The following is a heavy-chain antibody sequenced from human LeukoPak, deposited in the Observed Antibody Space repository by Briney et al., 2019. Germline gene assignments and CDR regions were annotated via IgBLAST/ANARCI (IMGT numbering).Heavy chain of an antibody. Sequence: PGGSLRLSCAASGFTFSSYAMHWVRQAPGKVLEYVSAISSNGGSTYYANSVKGRFTISRDNSKNTLYLQMGSLRAEDMAVYYCARDANWGSPLYYFDYWGQGTLVTVSS. J-gene: IGHJ4*02. CDR2: ISSNGGST. D-gene: IGHD7-27*01. V-gene: IGHV3-64*01. CDR3: ARDANWGSPLYYFDY. CDR1: GFTFSSYA.